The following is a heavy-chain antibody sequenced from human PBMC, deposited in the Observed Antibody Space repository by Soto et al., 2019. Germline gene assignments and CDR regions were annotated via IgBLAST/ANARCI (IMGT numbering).Heavy chain of an antibody. J-gene: IGHJ4*02. CDR2: ITPFNGNT. Sequence: ASVKVSCKASGYTFTYRYLHWVRQAPGQALEWMGWITPFNGNTNYAQKFQDRVTITRDRSMSTAYMELSSLRSEDTAMYYCASDKGVGAPQHWGQGTLVTVSS. CDR3: ASDKGVGAPQH. CDR1: GYTFTYRY. D-gene: IGHD1-26*01. V-gene: IGHV1-45*02.